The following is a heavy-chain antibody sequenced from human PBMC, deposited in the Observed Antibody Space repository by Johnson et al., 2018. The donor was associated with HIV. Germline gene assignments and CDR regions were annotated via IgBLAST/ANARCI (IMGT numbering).Heavy chain of an antibody. CDR1: GFTFSSYA. J-gene: IGHJ3*02. V-gene: IGHV3-66*01. CDR2: IYSGGST. D-gene: IGHD3-22*01. CDR3: ARSRYDSSGYGI. Sequence: VQLVESGGGLVQPGGSLRLSCAASGFTFSSYAMSWVRQAPGKGLEWVSVIYSGGSTYYADSVKGRFTISRDNSKNTLYLQMNSLRAEDTAVYYCARSRYDSSGYGIWGQGTMVTVSS.